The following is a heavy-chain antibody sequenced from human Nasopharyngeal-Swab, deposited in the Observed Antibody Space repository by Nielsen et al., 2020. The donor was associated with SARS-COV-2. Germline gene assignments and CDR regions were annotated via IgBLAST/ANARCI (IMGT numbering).Heavy chain of an antibody. CDR3: ARDIPFAVTGTTPPDAFDI. CDR2: IWYDGSNK. D-gene: IGHD1-7*01. V-gene: IGHV3-33*01. CDR1: GFTFSSYG. Sequence: LKISCAASGFTFSSYGMHWVRQAPGKGLAWVAVIWYDGSNKYYADSVKGRFTISRDNSKNTLYLQMNSLRAEDTAVYYCARDIPFAVTGTTPPDAFDIWGQGTMVTVSS. J-gene: IGHJ3*02.